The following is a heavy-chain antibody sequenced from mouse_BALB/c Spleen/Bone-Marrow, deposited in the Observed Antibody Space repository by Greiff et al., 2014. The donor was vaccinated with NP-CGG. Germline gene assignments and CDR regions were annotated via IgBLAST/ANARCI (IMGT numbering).Heavy chain of an antibody. V-gene: IGHV1-9*01. CDR2: ILPGSGTS. D-gene: IGHD2-12*01. CDR1: GYTFSNYW. Sequence: VQLVESGAELMKPGASVKISCKATGYTFSNYWIDWVKQRPGHGLEWIGEILPGSGTSNYNEKFKGKATFTADTSSNTAYMQLSSLTSEDSALYYCASSSIVPYYFDFWGQGTTLTVSS. J-gene: IGHJ2*01. CDR3: ASSSIVPYYFDF.